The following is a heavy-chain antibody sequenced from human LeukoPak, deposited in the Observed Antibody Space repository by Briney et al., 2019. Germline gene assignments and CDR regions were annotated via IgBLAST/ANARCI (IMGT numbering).Heavy chain of an antibody. CDR3: ARGAPGRDDGLHI. V-gene: IGHV4-34*01. CDR1: GGSFSGFY. CDR2: ITHTGST. D-gene: IGHD5-24*01. J-gene: IGHJ3*02. Sequence: SETLSLTCTVSGGSFSGFYWTWIRQPPGKGLEWIGEITHTGSTNYHPSLMSRVTISVDTSKNQFSLKLSSVTAADTTVYYCARGAPGRDDGLHIWGQGTMVTVSS.